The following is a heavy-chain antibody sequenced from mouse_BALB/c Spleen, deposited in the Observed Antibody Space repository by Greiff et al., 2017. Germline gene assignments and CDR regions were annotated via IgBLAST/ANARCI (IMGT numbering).Heavy chain of an antibody. CDR2: ISDGGSYT. D-gene: IGHD2-1*01. V-gene: IGHV5-4*02. CDR3: ARDLGGNYVGYFDY. J-gene: IGHJ2*01. CDR1: GFTFSDYY. Sequence: EVMLVESGGGLVKPGGSLKLSCAASGFTFSDYYMYWVRQTPEKRLEWVATISDGGSYTYYPDSVKGRFTISRDNAKNNLYLQMSSLKSEDTAMYYCARDLGGNYVGYFDYWGQGTTLTVSS.